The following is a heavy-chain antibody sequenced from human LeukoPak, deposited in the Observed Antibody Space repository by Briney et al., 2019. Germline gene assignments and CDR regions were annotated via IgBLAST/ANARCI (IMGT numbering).Heavy chain of an antibody. D-gene: IGHD5-18*01. Sequence: GGSLRLSCEASGFTFGNHLMSWVRRAPGKGLEWVSSISGSGGTKYYADSVKGRFTISRDNSKNTLYLQMNSLRAEDMAVYYCARGDTAMAPPGYWGQGTLVTVSS. V-gene: IGHV3-23*01. CDR1: GFTFGNHL. CDR2: ISGSGGTK. J-gene: IGHJ4*02. CDR3: ARGDTAMAPPGY.